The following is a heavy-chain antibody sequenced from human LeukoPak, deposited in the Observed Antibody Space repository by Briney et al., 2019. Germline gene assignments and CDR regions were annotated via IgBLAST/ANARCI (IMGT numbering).Heavy chain of an antibody. J-gene: IGHJ4*02. V-gene: IGHV3-23*01. Sequence: PGGSLRLSCAASGFTFSSYGMSWVRQAPGKGLEWVSAISGSGGSTYYADSVKGRFTISRDNSKNTLYLQMNSLRAEDTAVYYCAKSYRIIAAPGGDYWGQGTLVTVSS. CDR1: GFTFSSYG. CDR2: ISGSGGST. D-gene: IGHD6-13*01. CDR3: AKSYRIIAAPGGDY.